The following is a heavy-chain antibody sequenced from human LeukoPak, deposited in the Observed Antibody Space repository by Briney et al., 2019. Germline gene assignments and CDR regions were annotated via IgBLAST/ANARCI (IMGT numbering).Heavy chain of an antibody. D-gene: IGHD3-10*01. Sequence: SETLSLTCTVSGGSISNYSWTWIRQPPGKGLEWVGYIYHGGSTNYNPSLKSRVTISIDTSKNQFSLKLSSVTAADTAVYYCARLEGFGELFNYWGQGTLVTVSS. J-gene: IGHJ4*02. CDR1: GGSISNYS. CDR2: IYHGGST. V-gene: IGHV4-59*08. CDR3: ARLEGFGELFNY.